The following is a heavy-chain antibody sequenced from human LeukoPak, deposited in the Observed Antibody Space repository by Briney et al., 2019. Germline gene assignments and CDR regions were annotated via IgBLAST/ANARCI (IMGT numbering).Heavy chain of an antibody. CDR2: FDPEHGER. D-gene: IGHD5-18*01. V-gene: IGHV1-24*01. CDR3: ATDGDRYGYELDY. J-gene: IGHJ4*02. CDR1: GYTLTELS. Sequence: ASVKVSFKFSGYTLTELSMHWVRQAPGKGHEWMGGFDPEHGERINAEKCKGRVTMTEDKSTDTAYMELSSLRSEDTAVYYCATDGDRYGYELDYWGQGTLVTVSS.